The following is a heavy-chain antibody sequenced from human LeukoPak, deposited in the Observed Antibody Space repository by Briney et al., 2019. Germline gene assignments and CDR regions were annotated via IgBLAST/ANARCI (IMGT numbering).Heavy chain of an antibody. D-gene: IGHD2-15*01. V-gene: IGHV3-7*03. J-gene: IGHJ6*02. CDR3: ARGGGSDA. Sequence: GGSLRLSCAASGFTFSSYWMNWARQAPGKGLEWVASINHNGNVNYYVDSVKGRFTISRDNAKNSLYLQMSNLRAEDTAVYFCARGGGSDAWGQGATVTVSS. CDR2: INHNGNVN. CDR1: GFTFSSYW.